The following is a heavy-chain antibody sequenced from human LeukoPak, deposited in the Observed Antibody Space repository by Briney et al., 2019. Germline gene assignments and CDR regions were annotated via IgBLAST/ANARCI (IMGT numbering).Heavy chain of an antibody. J-gene: IGHJ4*02. CDR1: GYTFTSYD. D-gene: IGHD3-10*01. CDR2: MNANRGNT. V-gene: IGHV1-8*01. CDR3: ARGFGSMVPNY. Sequence: ASVKVSCKASGYTFTSYDINWVRQAAGQGREGMGWMNANRGNTVYAKKFQGRVTMTSNTSISTAYMELSSLRSEDTAVYYCARGFGSMVPNYWGQGTLVTVSS.